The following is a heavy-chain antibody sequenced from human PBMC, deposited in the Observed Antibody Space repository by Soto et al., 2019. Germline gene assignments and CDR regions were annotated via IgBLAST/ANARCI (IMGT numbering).Heavy chain of an antibody. CDR3: ASSLEWLGFDY. D-gene: IGHD3-3*01. J-gene: IGHJ4*02. Sequence: QVQLQESGPGLVKPSETLSLTCTVSGGSVSSGSYYWSWIRQPPGKGLEWIGYIYYSGSTNYNPSLKCRVTISGDTAKNQFSLKLSSVTAADTAVYYCASSLEWLGFDYWGQGTLVTVSS. CDR2: IYYSGST. V-gene: IGHV4-61*01. CDR1: GGSVSSGSYY.